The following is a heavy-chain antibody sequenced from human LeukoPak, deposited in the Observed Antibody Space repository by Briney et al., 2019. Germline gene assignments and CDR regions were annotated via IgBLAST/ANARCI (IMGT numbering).Heavy chain of an antibody. CDR1: GYTFTGYY. J-gene: IGHJ6*03. Sequence: ASVKVSCKASGYTFTGYYMHWVRQAPGQGLEWMGWINPNSGGTNYAQKFQGRVTMTRNTSISTAYMELSSLRSEDTAVYYCARGRIPNYYYYYYYMDVWGKGTTVTISS. CDR2: INPNSGGT. CDR3: ARGRIPNYYYYYYYMDV. V-gene: IGHV1-2*02. D-gene: IGHD1-7*01.